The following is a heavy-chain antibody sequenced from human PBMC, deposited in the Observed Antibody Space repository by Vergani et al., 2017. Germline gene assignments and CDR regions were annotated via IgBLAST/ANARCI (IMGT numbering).Heavy chain of an antibody. D-gene: IGHD3-3*01. CDR2: ISSSSSYI. V-gene: IGHV3-21*01. J-gene: IGHJ4*02. Sequence: EVQLVESGGGLVQPGGSLRLSCAASGFTFSSYSMNWVRQAPGKGLEWVSSISSSSSYIYYADSVKGRFTISRDNAKNSLYLQMNSLRAEDTAVYYCARDPRDYDFWSGYYSWGQGTLVTVSS. CDR3: ARDPRDYDFWSGYYS. CDR1: GFTFSSYS.